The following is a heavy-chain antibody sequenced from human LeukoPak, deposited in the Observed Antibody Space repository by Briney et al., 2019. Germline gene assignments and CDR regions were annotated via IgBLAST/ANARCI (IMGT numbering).Heavy chain of an antibody. CDR2: IYTSGST. J-gene: IGHJ5*02. Sequence: SETLSLTCTVSGGSISSYYWSWIRQPAGKGLEWIGRIYTSGSTNYNPSLKSRVTISVDTSKNQFSLKLSSVTAADTAVYYCARLWAAPAAQLLSKNWFDPWGQGTLVTVSS. D-gene: IGHD2-2*01. CDR1: GGSISSYY. CDR3: ARLWAAPAAQLLSKNWFDP. V-gene: IGHV4-4*07.